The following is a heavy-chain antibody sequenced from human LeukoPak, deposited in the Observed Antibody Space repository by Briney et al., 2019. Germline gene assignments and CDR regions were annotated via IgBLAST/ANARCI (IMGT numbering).Heavy chain of an antibody. D-gene: IGHD6-13*01. CDR1: GGSISSYY. J-gene: IGHJ4*02. CDR2: INHSGST. Sequence: SETLSLTCTGSGGSISSYYWSWIRQPPGKGLEWIGEINHSGSTNYNPSLKSRVTISVDTSKNQFSLKLSSVTAADTAVYYCARGGYRAAGSGTGVSFDYWGQGTLVTVSS. CDR3: ARGGYRAAGSGTGVSFDY. V-gene: IGHV4-34*01.